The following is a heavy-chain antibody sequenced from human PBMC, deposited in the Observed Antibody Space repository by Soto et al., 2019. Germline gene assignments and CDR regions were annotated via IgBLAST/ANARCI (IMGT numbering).Heavy chain of an antibody. CDR2: IDYSGTA. J-gene: IGHJ4*02. V-gene: IGHV4-39*01. CDR3: ARTTFRHLDF. CDR1: YGSISVSNVF. Sequence: SETLSLTCTVSYGSISVSNVFWGWVRQPPGKGLEWIGNIDYSGTAYFNPSLGTRVTFPVDTSKNQFSLTLYSVTAADTAVYYCARTTFRHLDFWGQGILVTVSS. D-gene: IGHD4-4*01.